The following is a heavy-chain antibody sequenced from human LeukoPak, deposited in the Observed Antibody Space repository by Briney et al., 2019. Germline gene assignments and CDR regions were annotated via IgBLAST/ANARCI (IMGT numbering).Heavy chain of an antibody. CDR3: ARELTTVVINRWFDP. Sequence: PGGSLRLSCAASGFPFSSYSMTWVRQAPGKGLEWVAVISYDGSNKYYADSVKGRFTISRDNSKNTLYLQMNSLRAEDTAVYYCARELTTVVINRWFDPWGQGTLVTVSS. CDR1: GFPFSSYS. CDR2: ISYDGSNK. D-gene: IGHD4-23*01. J-gene: IGHJ5*02. V-gene: IGHV3-30-3*01.